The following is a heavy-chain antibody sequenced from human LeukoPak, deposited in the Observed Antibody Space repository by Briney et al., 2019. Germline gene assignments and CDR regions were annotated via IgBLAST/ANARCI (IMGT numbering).Heavy chain of an antibody. D-gene: IGHD2-15*01. V-gene: IGHV1-8*01. Sequence: GASVKVSCKASGYTFTSYDINWVRQATGQGLEWMGWMNPNSGNTGYAQKFQGRVTMTRNTSISTAYMELSSLRSEDTAVYYCARDRAVVVAATYYWGQGTLVTVSS. J-gene: IGHJ4*02. CDR3: ARDRAVVVAATYY. CDR2: MNPNSGNT. CDR1: GYTFTSYD.